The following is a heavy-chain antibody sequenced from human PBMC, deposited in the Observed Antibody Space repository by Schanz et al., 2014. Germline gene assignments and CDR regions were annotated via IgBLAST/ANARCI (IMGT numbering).Heavy chain of an antibody. D-gene: IGHD3-10*01. CDR2: IKRDGSEK. V-gene: IGHV3-7*05. CDR1: GFSFSTYW. Sequence: EEQLVESGGGLVQPGGSLRLSCAASGFSFSTYWMSWVRQAPGKGLEWVANIKRDGSEKNYLDSVKGRFTISRDNSKNTLYLQMNSLRAEDTAVYYCAKGRFGELSALDIWGQGTMVTVSS. J-gene: IGHJ3*02. CDR3: AKGRFGELSALDI.